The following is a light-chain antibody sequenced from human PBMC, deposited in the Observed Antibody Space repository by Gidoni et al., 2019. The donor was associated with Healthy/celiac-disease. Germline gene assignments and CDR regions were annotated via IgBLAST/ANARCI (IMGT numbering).Light chain of an antibody. CDR1: QSLLHSNGYNY. Sequence: DIGMTQFPLSLPVTPGEPASISCRSSQSLLHSNGYNYLDWYLQKPGQSPQLLIYLGSNRASGVPDRFSGSGSGTDFTLKISRVEAEDVGVYYCMQALQTPYTFGQGTKLEIK. V-gene: IGKV2-28*01. CDR2: LGS. J-gene: IGKJ2*01. CDR3: MQALQTPYT.